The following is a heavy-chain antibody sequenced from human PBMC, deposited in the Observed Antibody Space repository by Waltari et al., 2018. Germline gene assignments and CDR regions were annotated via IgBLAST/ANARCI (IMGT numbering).Heavy chain of an antibody. Sequence: QLQLQESGPGLVNPPGPLSLTRCPAGDPLISHYFWSWVRQSPGKGLEWIGQVKRGGGTTYSPSFASRVIMSLDTSINHFSLTMHSATAADTAVEYCARDRGGGLYLDSWGRGILVSVSP. J-gene: IGHJ4*02. CDR1: GDPLISHYF. D-gene: IGHD2-15*01. V-gene: IGHV4-4*03. CDR3: ARDRGGGLYLDS. CDR2: VKRGGGT.